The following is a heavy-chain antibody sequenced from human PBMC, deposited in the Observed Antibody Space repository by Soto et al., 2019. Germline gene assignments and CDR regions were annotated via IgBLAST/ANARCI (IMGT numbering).Heavy chain of an antibody. J-gene: IGHJ4*02. CDR1: GYTFTGYD. D-gene: IGHD1-26*01. V-gene: IGHV1-8*01. CDR3: AGEKVGTTGIDF. CDR2: MNPNSGNT. Sequence: QAQLMQSGAEVKKPGASVKVSCKASGYTFTGYDINWVRQATGQGLEWMGWMNPNSGNTGYAQNFQGRVTMTRDNSITTAYMELTSLRDDDSAVYYCAGEKVGTTGIDFWGQGTLVTVFS.